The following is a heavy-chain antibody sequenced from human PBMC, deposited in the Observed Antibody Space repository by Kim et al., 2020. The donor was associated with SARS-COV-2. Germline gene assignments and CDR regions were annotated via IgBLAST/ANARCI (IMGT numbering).Heavy chain of an antibody. CDR3: RYYYDSSGYFDY. V-gene: IGHV3-30*03. CDR1: GFTFSSYG. CDR2: ISYDGSNK. J-gene: IGHJ4*02. Sequence: GGSLRLSCAASGFTFSSYGMHWVRQAPGKGLEWVAVISYDGSNKYYADSVKGRFTISRDNSKNTLYLQMNSLRAEDTAVYYCRYYYDSSGYFDYWGQGTLVTVSS. D-gene: IGHD3-22*01.